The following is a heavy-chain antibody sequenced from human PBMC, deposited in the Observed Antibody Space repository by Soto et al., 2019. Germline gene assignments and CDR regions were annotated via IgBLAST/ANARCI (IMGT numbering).Heavy chain of an antibody. J-gene: IGHJ5*02. Sequence: PPGKGLEWIGEIYHSGSTNYNPSLKSRVTISVDKSKNQFSLKLSSVTAADTAVYYCARGADYDFWSGAYWFDPWGQGTLVTVSS. D-gene: IGHD3-3*01. V-gene: IGHV4-4*02. CDR3: ARGADYDFWSGAYWFDP. CDR2: IYHSGST.